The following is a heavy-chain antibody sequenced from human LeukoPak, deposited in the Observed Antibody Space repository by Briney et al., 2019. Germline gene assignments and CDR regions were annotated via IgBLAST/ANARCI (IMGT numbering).Heavy chain of an antibody. J-gene: IGHJ2*01. Sequence: QSGGSLRLSCAASGFTFSSYEMNWVRQAPGKGLEWVSYISSSGSTIYYADSVKGRFTISRDNAKNSLYLQKNSLRAEDTAVYYCAGESAPVVAADGDWYFDLWGRGTLVTVSS. V-gene: IGHV3-48*03. CDR1: GFTFSSYE. CDR2: ISSSGSTI. D-gene: IGHD2-15*01. CDR3: AGESAPVVAADGDWYFDL.